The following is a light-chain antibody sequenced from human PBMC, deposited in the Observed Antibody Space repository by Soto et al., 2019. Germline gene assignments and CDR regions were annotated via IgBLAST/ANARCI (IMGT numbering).Light chain of an antibody. CDR1: QSISGH. V-gene: IGKV1-5*03. CDR2: KAS. J-gene: IGKJ4*01. CDR3: QNYNSFPLI. Sequence: DIQMTQSPSTLSASVGDRVTITCRASQSISGHLAWYQQKPGKAPKLLIYKASSLERGVPSRFSGSGSGTEFTLTISSLQPDDFATYYCQNYNSFPLIFGGGTKVEIK.